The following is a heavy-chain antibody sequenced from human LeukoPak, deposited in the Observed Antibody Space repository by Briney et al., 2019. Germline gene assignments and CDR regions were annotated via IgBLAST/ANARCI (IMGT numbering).Heavy chain of an antibody. D-gene: IGHD4-17*01. J-gene: IGHJ5*02. CDR2: IYYSGST. Sequence: SETLSLTCTVSGGSISSYYWSWIRQPPGKGLEWIGYIYYSGSTNYNPSLKSRVTISVGTSKNQFPLKLSSVTAADTAVYYCAREVVEDGDYDWFDPWGQGTLVTVSS. CDR1: GGSISSYY. CDR3: AREVVEDGDYDWFDP. V-gene: IGHV4-59*01.